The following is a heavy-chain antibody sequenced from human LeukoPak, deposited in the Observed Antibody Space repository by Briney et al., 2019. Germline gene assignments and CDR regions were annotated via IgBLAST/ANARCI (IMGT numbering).Heavy chain of an antibody. V-gene: IGHV3-72*01. D-gene: IGHD3-10*01. CDR1: GFTFGDHY. CDR3: AREGKRITLLRGVINPIGYYYMDV. Sequence: GGSLRLSCAAFGFTFGDHYMDWVRQAPGKGLEWVGRTRNKANSYTTEYAASVKGRFTISRDDSKNSLYLQMNSLKTEDTAVYYCAREGKRITLLRGVINPIGYYYMDVWGKGTTVTVSS. CDR2: TRNKANSYTT. J-gene: IGHJ6*03.